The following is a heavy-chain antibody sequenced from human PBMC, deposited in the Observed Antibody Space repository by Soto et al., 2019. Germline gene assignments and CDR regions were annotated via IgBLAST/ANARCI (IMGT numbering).Heavy chain of an antibody. Sequence: SESLSLTCSVSLGSISSYNWTWRRQPPGKGPEWIGYIYHSGSTNYNPSLKSRVTISVDTSKNQVSLNLKSVTAADTAIYYCARWTVGTTLAYWGQGTVVTVSS. CDR2: IYHSGST. CDR3: ARWTVGTTLAY. J-gene: IGHJ4*02. V-gene: IGHV4-4*09. CDR1: LGSISSYN. D-gene: IGHD1-7*01.